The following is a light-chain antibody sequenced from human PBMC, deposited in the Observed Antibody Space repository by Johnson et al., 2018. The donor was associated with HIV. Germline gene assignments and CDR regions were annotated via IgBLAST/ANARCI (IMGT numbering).Light chain of an antibody. V-gene: IGLV1-51*01. CDR1: SCDIGNNY. CDR2: DNN. J-gene: IGLJ1*01. CDR3: GTWDTRLSAGHV. Sequence: QSVLTQPPSVSAAPGQKVTISCSGRSCDIGNNYVSCHQQFPGTAPKLLIYDNNKRSSGIPDRLSGSKSGTSATLGITGLPTGDEADYDCGTWDTRLSAGHVFGTGTKVTVL.